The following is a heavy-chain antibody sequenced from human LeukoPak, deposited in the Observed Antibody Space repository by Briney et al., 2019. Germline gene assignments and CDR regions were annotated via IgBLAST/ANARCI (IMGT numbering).Heavy chain of an antibody. D-gene: IGHD2-2*01. Sequence: GGSLRPSCAASGFTFSSYTMNWVRQAPGKGLEWVSSISSSSTYIYYAESVKGRFTISRDNAKNSLYLQMNSLRAEDTAVYYCARPGYCSGTTCYSYNYYGMDVWGQGTTATVSS. CDR2: ISSSSTYI. V-gene: IGHV3-21*01. J-gene: IGHJ6*02. CDR1: GFTFSSYT. CDR3: ARPGYCSGTTCYSYNYYGMDV.